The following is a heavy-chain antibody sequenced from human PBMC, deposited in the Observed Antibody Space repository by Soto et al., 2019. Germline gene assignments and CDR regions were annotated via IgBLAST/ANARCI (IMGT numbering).Heavy chain of an antibody. Sequence: QVQLQESGPGLAKPSQTLSLTCTVSGGSISSGGYYWSWIRQHPGKGLEWIGYIYYSGSTYYNPSLKSRVTISVDTSKNQFSLKLSSVTAADTAVYYCARVPNQLLYVGWFDPWGQGTLVTVSS. CDR1: GGSISSGGYY. D-gene: IGHD2-2*02. J-gene: IGHJ5*02. V-gene: IGHV4-31*03. CDR3: ARVPNQLLYVGWFDP. CDR2: IYYSGST.